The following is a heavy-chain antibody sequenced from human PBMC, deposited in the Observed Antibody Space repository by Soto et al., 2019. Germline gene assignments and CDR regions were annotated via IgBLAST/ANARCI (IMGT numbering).Heavy chain of an antibody. CDR1: GYSFTNSW. CDR2: TYPANTET. V-gene: IGHV5-51*01. CDR3: ARANCGGDCSDY. D-gene: IGHD2-21*02. Sequence: GESLKISCQGSGYSFTNSWIAWVRQKPGKGLEWMGITYPANTETIYSPSFQGQVAISSDKSISVAYLQWSSLKTSDSAMYYCARANCGGDCSDYWGQGTLVTVSS. J-gene: IGHJ4*02.